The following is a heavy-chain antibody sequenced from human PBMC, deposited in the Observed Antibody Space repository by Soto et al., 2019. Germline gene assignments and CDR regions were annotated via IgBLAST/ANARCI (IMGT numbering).Heavy chain of an antibody. CDR2: IIPIFGTA. J-gene: IGHJ6*02. CDR1: GGTFSSYA. D-gene: IGHD3-22*01. V-gene: IGHV1-69*13. Sequence: SVKVSCKASGGTFSSYAISWVRQAPGQGLEWMGGIIPIFGTANYAQKFQGRVTITADESTSTAYMELSSLRSEDTAVYYCAREIVVVITTKNYYYGMDVWGQGTTVTVSS. CDR3: AREIVVVITTKNYYYGMDV.